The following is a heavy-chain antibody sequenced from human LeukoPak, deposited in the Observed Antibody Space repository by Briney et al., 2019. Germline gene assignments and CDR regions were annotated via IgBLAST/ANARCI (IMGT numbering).Heavy chain of an antibody. CDR1: GGSVSSGDYY. Sequence: SETLSLTCTVSGGSVSSGDYYWSWIRQLPGKGLEWIGYIYYSGSTYYNPSLKSRLTISEDTSKNQFSLKLSSVTAADTAVYYCARERVLPPSFDLWGQGTLVTVSS. V-gene: IGHV4-31*03. J-gene: IGHJ4*02. CDR2: IYYSGST. CDR3: ARERVLPPSFDL.